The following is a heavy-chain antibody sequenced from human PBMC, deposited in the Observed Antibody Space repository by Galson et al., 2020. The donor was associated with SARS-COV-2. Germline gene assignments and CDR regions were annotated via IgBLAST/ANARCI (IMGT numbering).Heavy chain of an antibody. D-gene: IGHD4-17*01. CDR3: ARLHYGEYAPEAFDI. CDR2: ISHSGGT. CDR1: GTYISSCSYS. Sequence: SETLSLTFAVSGTYISSCSYSCNWIRQPPGKGMERLGYISHSGGTYYNPSLKSRVTSSGDRSKNQFSLRLSSVTAADTAVYYCARLHYGEYAPEAFDIWGPGTRVTVAS. V-gene: IGHV4-30-2*01. J-gene: IGHJ3*02.